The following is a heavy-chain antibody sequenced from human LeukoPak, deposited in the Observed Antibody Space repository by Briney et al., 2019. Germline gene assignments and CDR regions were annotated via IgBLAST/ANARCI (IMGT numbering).Heavy chain of an antibody. V-gene: IGHV3-7*01. J-gene: IGHJ6*03. CDR1: GLILSSYV. CDR3: ARGRRDGSSHYYYYYMDV. D-gene: IGHD5-24*01. CDR2: INQDGIEK. Sequence: GGSLRLSCAASGLILSSYVMSWVRQAPGKGLEWVANINQDGIEKYYVDSVKGRFTISRDNAKDSLYLQMNSLRAEDTAVYYCARGRRDGSSHYYYYYMDVWGKGTTVTVSS.